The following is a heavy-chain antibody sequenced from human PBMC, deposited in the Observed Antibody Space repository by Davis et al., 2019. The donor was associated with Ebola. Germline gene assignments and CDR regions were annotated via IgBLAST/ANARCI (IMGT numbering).Heavy chain of an antibody. CDR2: INQSGST. V-gene: IGHV4-34*01. J-gene: IGHJ2*01. D-gene: IGHD2-21*02. CDR3: ARGGLCGGDCHSVWYFDR. CDR1: GFTLSDYY. Sequence: GSLRLSCAASGFTLSDYYMSWIRQPPGKGLEWIGEINQSGSTIYNPSLKSRVIISADTSKNQFSLKLSSVTAADTAVYYCARGGLCGGDCHSVWYFDRWGRGTLVTVSS.